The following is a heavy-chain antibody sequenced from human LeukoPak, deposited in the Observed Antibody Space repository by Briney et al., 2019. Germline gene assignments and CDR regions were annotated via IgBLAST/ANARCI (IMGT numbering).Heavy chain of an antibody. CDR1: GGSFSGYY. V-gene: IGHV4-34*01. Sequence: SETLSLTCAVYGGSFSGYYWSWIRQPPGKGLEWIGEINHSGSTNYNPSLKSRVTISVHTSKNQFSLKLSSVTAADTAVYYCARAIHFSGEIDYWGQGTLVTVSS. CDR2: INHSGST. D-gene: IGHD1-26*01. J-gene: IGHJ4*02. CDR3: ARAIHFSGEIDY.